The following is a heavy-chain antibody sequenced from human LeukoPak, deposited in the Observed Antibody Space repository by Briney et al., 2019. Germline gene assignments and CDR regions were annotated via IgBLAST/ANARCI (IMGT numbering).Heavy chain of an antibody. J-gene: IGHJ4*02. CDR1: GGSFSGYY. CDR2: INQSGRT. V-gene: IGHV4-34*01. Sequence: PSETLSLTCAVYGGSFSGYYWSWIRQPPGKGLEWIGEINQSGRTNYNPSLKSRVTMSLDTSKNQFSLKLSSVTAADTAVYYCATPDSSGYYYLYWGQGTLVTVSS. CDR3: ATPDSSGYYYLY. D-gene: IGHD3-22*01.